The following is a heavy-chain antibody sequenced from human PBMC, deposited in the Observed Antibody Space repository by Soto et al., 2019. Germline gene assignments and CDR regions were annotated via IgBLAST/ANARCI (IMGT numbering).Heavy chain of an antibody. CDR1: GFTFSSAA. CDR2: ISGSGGST. D-gene: IGHD6-19*01. Sequence: PRGSLRLSCADSGFTFSSAAMSWVRQAPRKGLEWVSAISGSGGSTYYADSVKGRFTISRDNSKNSLYLQMNSLRAEDTAVYHCAKDLEQLLAYYYYGMDVWGQGTTVNVSS. V-gene: IGHV3-23*01. J-gene: IGHJ6*02. CDR3: AKDLEQLLAYYYYGMDV.